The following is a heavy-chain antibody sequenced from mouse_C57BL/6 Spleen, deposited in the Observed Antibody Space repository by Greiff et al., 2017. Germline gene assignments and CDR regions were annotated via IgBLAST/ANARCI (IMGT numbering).Heavy chain of an antibody. CDR1: GYTFTSYW. Sequence: QVQLQQPGAELVRPGSSVKLSCKASGYTFTSYWMHWVKQRPIQGLEWIGNIDPSDSETHYNQKFKDKATLTVDKSSSTAYMQLSSLTSEDSAVYYCAIITTKEGFAYWGQGTLVTVSA. J-gene: IGHJ3*01. V-gene: IGHV1-52*01. D-gene: IGHD1-1*01. CDR3: AIITTKEGFAY. CDR2: IDPSDSET.